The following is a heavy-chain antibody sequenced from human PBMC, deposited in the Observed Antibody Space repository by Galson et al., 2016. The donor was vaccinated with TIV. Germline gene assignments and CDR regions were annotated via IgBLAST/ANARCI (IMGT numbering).Heavy chain of an antibody. CDR2: MNPNSGNT. Sequence: SVKVSCKASGYSFSTYDINWVRQAPGQGLEWMGWMNPNSGNTGYSQKFRGRVTMTRNTSERTAYMELSSLTSEDTAVYYCARWAESGSYYDYFQQWGQGTLVTVSS. J-gene: IGHJ1*01. V-gene: IGHV1-8*01. D-gene: IGHD1-26*01. CDR1: GYSFSTYD. CDR3: ARWAESGSYYDYFQQ.